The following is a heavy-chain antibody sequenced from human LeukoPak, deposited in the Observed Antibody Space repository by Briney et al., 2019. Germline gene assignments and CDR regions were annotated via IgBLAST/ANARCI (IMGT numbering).Heavy chain of an antibody. CDR1: GFTFSNSD. D-gene: IGHD2-15*01. CDR3: AKGHYCSGGSCSNYYYYYYMDV. V-gene: IGHV3-35*01. J-gene: IGHJ6*03. Sequence: GGSLRLSCAASGFTFSNSDMNWVHQAPGKRREGVSGVGWNGSRTHYADSVKGRFITSRDKSKNTLYLQMNSLGGEDTAVYYCAKGHYCSGGSCSNYYYYYYMDVWGKGTTVTVSS. CDR2: VGWNGSRT.